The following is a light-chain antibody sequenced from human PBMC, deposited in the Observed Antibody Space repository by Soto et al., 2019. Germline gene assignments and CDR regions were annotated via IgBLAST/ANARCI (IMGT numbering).Light chain of an antibody. CDR1: QDIRGA. CDR2: DVS. V-gene: IGKV1-13*02. Sequence: ALQLTQSPSSLSASVGDRVTITCRASQDIRGALAWYQQTPGKAPKILIYDVSTLQSGVPSRFSGSSSGTDFSLTISSLQPEDFATYFCQQFSSYPITFGQGTRLDIK. CDR3: QQFSSYPIT. J-gene: IGKJ5*01.